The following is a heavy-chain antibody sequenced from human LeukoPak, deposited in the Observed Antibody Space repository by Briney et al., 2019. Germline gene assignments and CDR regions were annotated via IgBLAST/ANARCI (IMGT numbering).Heavy chain of an antibody. Sequence: GGSLRLSCAASGFTFSSYAMHWVRQAPGKGLEWVAFMHYDGSNKYYADSVKGRFTISRDNSKNTLYLQMNSLRAEDTAVYYCARVAFGTYYYDSSGYYWGQGTLVTVSS. CDR1: GFTFSSYA. CDR3: ARVAFGTYYYDSSGYY. CDR2: MHYDGSNK. D-gene: IGHD3-22*01. J-gene: IGHJ4*02. V-gene: IGHV3-30*04.